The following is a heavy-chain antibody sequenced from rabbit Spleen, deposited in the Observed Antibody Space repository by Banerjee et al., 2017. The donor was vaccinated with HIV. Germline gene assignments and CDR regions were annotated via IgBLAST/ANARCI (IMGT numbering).Heavy chain of an antibody. J-gene: IGHJ6*01. CDR2: ITGSGGTT. V-gene: IGHV1S40*01. CDR3: ARDAGTSFSTYGMDL. D-gene: IGHD8-1*01. CDR1: GFSFSSSDY. Sequence: QSLEESGGDLVKPGASLTLTCTASGFSFSSSDYMCWVRQAPGKGLEWIACITGSGGTTYYASWAKGRFTISKTSSTTVTLQMTSLTAADTAAYFCARDAGTSFSTYGMDLWGPGTLVTVS.